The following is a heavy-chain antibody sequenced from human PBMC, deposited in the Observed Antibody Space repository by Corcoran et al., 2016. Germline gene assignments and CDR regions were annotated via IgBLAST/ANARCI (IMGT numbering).Heavy chain of an antibody. CDR3: ARCSVATSHYYGMDV. Sequence: QVQLQQWGAGLLKPSETLSLTCAVYGGSFSGYYWSWIRQPPGKGLEWIGEINHSGSTNYNPSLKSRVTIAVDTSKNQFPLKLRSVTAADTAVYYCARCSVATSHYYGMDVWGQGTTVTVSS. J-gene: IGHJ6*02. V-gene: IGHV4-34*01. D-gene: IGHD5-12*01. CDR1: GGSFSGYY. CDR2: INHSGST.